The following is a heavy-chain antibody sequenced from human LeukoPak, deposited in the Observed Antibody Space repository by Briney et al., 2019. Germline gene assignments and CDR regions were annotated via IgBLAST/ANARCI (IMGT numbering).Heavy chain of an antibody. Sequence: ASLKVSCKASGYSFTGYYIHWVRQAPGQGLEWMGWVNPTSSDPNYAQKFQGRVTMTTETSISTAYLELTNLTSGDAAVYFCARVGGHRIPWFDPWGQGTLVTVS. V-gene: IGHV1-2*02. CDR2: VNPTSSDP. D-gene: IGHD2-21*01. CDR3: ARVGGHRIPWFDP. CDR1: GYSFTGYY. J-gene: IGHJ5*02.